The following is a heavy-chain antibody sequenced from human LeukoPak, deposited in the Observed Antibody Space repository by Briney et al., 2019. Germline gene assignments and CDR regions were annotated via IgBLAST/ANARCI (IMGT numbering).Heavy chain of an antibody. CDR2: INPNSGGT. V-gene: IGHV1-2*02. D-gene: IGHD3-22*01. CDR1: GYTFTGYY. J-gene: IGHJ4*02. CDR3: ARFKGIGYYDSSGLYYFDY. Sequence: GASVKVSCKASGYTFTGYYMHWVRQAPGQGLEWMAWINPNSGGTNYAQKFQGRVTMTRDTSISTAYMELSRLRSDDTAVYYCARFKGIGYYDSSGLYYFDYWGQGTLVTVSS.